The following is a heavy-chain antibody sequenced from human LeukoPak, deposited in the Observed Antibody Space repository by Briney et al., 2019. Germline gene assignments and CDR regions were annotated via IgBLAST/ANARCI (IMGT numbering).Heavy chain of an antibody. Sequence: PGGSLRLSCAASGFTFSSYAMHWVRQAPGKGLEYVSAISSNGGSTYYANSVKGRFTISRDNSKNTLYLQMGSLRAEDMAVYYCARDPSGSSYYYYYMDVWGKGTTVTVSS. CDR3: ARDPSGSSYYYYYMDV. CDR1: GFTFSSYA. CDR2: ISSNGGST. J-gene: IGHJ6*03. D-gene: IGHD1-26*01. V-gene: IGHV3-64*01.